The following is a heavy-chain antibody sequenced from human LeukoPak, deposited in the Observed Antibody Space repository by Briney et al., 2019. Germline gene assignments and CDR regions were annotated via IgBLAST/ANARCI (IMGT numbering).Heavy chain of an antibody. J-gene: IGHJ4*02. V-gene: IGHV3-7*01. D-gene: IGHD2-2*01. CDR2: IKQDGSEK. CDR3: ARHRYCSSTSCHPVDY. Sequence: GGSLRLSCAASGFTVSSNYMSWVRQAPGKGLEWVANIKQDGSEKYYVDSVKGRFTISRDNAKNSLYLQMNSLRAEDTAVYYCARHRYCSSTSCHPVDYWGQGTLVTVSS. CDR1: GFTVSSNY.